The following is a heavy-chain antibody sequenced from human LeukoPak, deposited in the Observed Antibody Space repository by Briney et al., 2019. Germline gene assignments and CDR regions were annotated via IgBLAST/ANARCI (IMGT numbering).Heavy chain of an antibody. Sequence: PWASVKVSCKASGGTFSSYAISWVRQAPGQGLEWMGRIIPILGIANYAQKFQGRVTITADKSTSTAYMGLSSLRSEDTAVYYCASGQQLVAAFDIWGQGTMVTVSS. CDR2: IIPILGIA. V-gene: IGHV1-69*04. CDR3: ASGQQLVAAFDI. J-gene: IGHJ3*02. CDR1: GGTFSSYA. D-gene: IGHD6-13*01.